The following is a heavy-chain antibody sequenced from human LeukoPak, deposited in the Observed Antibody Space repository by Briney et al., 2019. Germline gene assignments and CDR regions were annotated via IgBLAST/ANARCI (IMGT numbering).Heavy chain of an antibody. CDR1: GGSFSGYY. D-gene: IGHD2-8*01. J-gene: IGHJ6*02. CDR2: INHSGST. CDR3: ARGPPLIYCTNGVCYTDYYYYYGMDV. Sequence: PSETLSLTCAVYGGSFSGYYWSWIRQPPGKGLEWIGEINHSGSTNYNPSLKSRVTMSVDTSKNQFSLKLSSVTAADTAVYYCARGPPLIYCTNGVCYTDYYYYYGMDVWGQGTTVTVSS. V-gene: IGHV4-34*01.